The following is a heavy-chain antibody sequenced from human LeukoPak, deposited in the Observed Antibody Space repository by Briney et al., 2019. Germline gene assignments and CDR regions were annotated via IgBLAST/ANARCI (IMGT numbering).Heavy chain of an antibody. D-gene: IGHD4/OR15-4a*01. Sequence: GGPLTLSCAASGFTISSSYMSWVRQVPGKGLEWVSCIYGADTIYYADFVKDRFTISRDSNRNILYLQMNSLRADDTAVYYCARGARGAYFDYWGQGTLVTVSS. CDR2: IYGADTI. V-gene: IGHV3-66*01. CDR3: ARGARGAYFDY. J-gene: IGHJ4*02. CDR1: GFTISSSY.